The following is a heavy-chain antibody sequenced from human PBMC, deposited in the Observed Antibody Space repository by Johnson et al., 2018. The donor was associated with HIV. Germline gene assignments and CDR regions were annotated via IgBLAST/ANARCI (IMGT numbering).Heavy chain of an antibody. Sequence: QVQLVESGGGVVQPGRSLRLSCAASGFTFSSYTMHWVRQAPGKGLEWVALISYDGSNKYYADSVKGRFTISRDNSKNTLYLQMNSLIAEDTAVYYCAKGEGYCGGDCLDAFDIWGQGTMVTVSS. CDR1: GFTFSSYT. D-gene: IGHD2-21*01. J-gene: IGHJ3*02. V-gene: IGHV3-30-3*01. CDR2: ISYDGSNK. CDR3: AKGEGYCGGDCLDAFDI.